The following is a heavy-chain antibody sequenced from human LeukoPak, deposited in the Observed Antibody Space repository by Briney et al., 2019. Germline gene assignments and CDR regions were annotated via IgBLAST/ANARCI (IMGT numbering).Heavy chain of an antibody. CDR3: AKRPGYGFAFDL. V-gene: IGHV3-23*01. D-gene: IGHD2-15*01. CDR1: GFTFSNSD. CDR2: IINIDGRT. J-gene: IGHJ3*01. Sequence: GGSLRLSCAASGFTFSNSDMSWVRQAPGKGLEWVSTIINIDGRTVYADSVEGRFTISSDKSKSTLYLQMNSLRAEDTALYCCAKRPGYGFAFDLWGQGTVVTVSS.